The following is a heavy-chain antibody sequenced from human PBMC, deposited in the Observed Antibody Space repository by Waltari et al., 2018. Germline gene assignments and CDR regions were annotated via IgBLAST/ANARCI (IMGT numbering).Heavy chain of an antibody. CDR1: GGSFSGYY. D-gene: IGHD6-13*01. J-gene: IGHJ6*03. CDR3: ARGRWYSSSWTNYYYYYMDV. Sequence: QVQLQQWGAGLLKPSETLSLTCAVYGGSFSGYYWSWIRQPPGKGLEWIGEINHSGSTNSNPALKSRVTISVDTSKNQFSLKLSSVTAADTAVYYCARGRWYSSSWTNYYYYYMDVWGKGTTVTVSS. CDR2: INHSGST. V-gene: IGHV4-34*01.